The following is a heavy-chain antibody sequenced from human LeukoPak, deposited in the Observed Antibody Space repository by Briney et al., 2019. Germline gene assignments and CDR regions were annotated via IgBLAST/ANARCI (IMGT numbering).Heavy chain of an antibody. V-gene: IGHV3-21*04. J-gene: IGHJ4*02. CDR1: GFTFSSYS. CDR2: ISSSSSYI. CDR3: ARGSTVVTSSVYY. Sequence: PGGSLRLSCAASGFTFSSYSMNWVRQEPGKGLEWVSSISSSSSYIYYADSVKGRFTISRDNAKNSLYLQMNSLRAEDTAVYYCARGSTVVTSSVYYWGQGTLVTVSS. D-gene: IGHD4-23*01.